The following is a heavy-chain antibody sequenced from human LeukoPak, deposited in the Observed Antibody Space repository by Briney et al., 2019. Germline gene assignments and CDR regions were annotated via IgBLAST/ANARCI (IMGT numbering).Heavy chain of an antibody. V-gene: IGHV3-23*01. CDR2: ISGSGGST. CDR1: GFTFGSYA. Sequence: GGSLRLSCAASGFTFGSYAMSWVRQAPGKGLEWVSAISGSGGSTYYADSVKGRFTISRDNSKNTLSLQMNSLRAEDTAEYYCAKTAVVITFRFDDWGQGALVTVSS. CDR3: AKTAVVITFRFDD. J-gene: IGHJ4*02. D-gene: IGHD4/OR15-4a*01.